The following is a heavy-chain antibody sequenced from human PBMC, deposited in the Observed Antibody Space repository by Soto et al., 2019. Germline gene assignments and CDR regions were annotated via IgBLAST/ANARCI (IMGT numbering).Heavy chain of an antibody. J-gene: IGHJ4*02. V-gene: IGHV4-59*01. CDR2: VYSGGGT. CDR3: AATPRY. D-gene: IGHD1-26*01. Sequence: SETLSLTCTVSGGSLRGYSWSWIRQSPGKGLEWIGYVYSGGGTNYSPSLMGRVTISVDTSNNQFSLKLTSVTAADTAVYYCAATPRYWGQGTLVTVSS. CDR1: GGSLRGYS.